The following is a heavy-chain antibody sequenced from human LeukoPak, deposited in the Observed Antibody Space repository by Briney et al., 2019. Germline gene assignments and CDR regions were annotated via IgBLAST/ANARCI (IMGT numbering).Heavy chain of an antibody. CDR1: GGSISSSSYY. CDR2: IYYSGST. J-gene: IGHJ4*02. CDR3: ARGYGLPWFDY. D-gene: IGHD5-18*01. V-gene: IGHV4-39*07. Sequence: SETLSLTCTVSGGSISSSSYYWGWIRQPPGKGLEWIGSIYYSGSTYYNPSLKSRVTISVDTSKNQFSLKLSSVTAADTAVYYCARGYGLPWFDYWGQGTLVTVSS.